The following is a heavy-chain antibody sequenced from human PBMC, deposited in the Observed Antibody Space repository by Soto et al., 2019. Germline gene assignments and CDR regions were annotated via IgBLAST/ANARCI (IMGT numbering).Heavy chain of an antibody. D-gene: IGHD3-22*01. CDR2: IYPGDSDT. CDR1: GKAFTSFW. J-gene: IGHJ3*02. CDR3: AKQDDRGALEI. Sequence: GESLKISCKISGKAFTSFWVVWVRQMPGRGLEWMGNIYPGDSDTRYTPPFQGQVTISADKSTNTAYLQWHSLQASDTALYYCAKQDDRGALEIWGQGTKVTVS. V-gene: IGHV5-51*01.